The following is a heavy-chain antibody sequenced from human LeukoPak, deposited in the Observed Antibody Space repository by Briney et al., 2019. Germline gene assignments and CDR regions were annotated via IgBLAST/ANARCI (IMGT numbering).Heavy chain of an antibody. J-gene: IGHJ4*02. Sequence: GGSLRLSCAAYGLIASNTYMSWVRQAPGKGLEWVSVIYIGGSAYYGDSVKGRFTISRGSSENTVHLQVTSLRVEDTAVYYCARCKIGSHFDYWGQGTLVTVSS. V-gene: IGHV3-53*01. CDR2: IYIGGSA. D-gene: IGHD1-26*01. CDR1: GLIASNTY. CDR3: ARCKIGSHFDY.